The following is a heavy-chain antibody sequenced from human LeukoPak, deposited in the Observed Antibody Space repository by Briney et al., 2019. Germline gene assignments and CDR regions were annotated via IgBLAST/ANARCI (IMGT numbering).Heavy chain of an antibody. CDR3: AGSQGAYFDY. J-gene: IGHJ4*02. CDR2: ISYSGST. CDR1: GDSISRYY. Sequence: SETLSFTCTVSGDSISRYYWSWIAQPPGKGPECIGYISYSGSTNYNPSLKSRVTISLDTSKNHCSLKLTSVTAADTAVFYCAGSQGAYFDYWGQGILVTVSS. V-gene: IGHV4-59*01.